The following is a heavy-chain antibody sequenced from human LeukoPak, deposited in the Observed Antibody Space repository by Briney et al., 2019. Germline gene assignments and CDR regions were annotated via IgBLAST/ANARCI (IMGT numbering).Heavy chain of an antibody. Sequence: SETLSLTCTVSGGSISSSSYYWGWTRQPPGKGLEWLGSIYYSGSTYYNPSLKSRVTISVDTSKNQFSLKLSSVTAADTAVYYCAREIFTYDFWSGYYPNPLFDYWGQGTLVTVSS. V-gene: IGHV4-39*07. CDR1: GGSISSSSYY. CDR2: IYYSGST. J-gene: IGHJ4*02. CDR3: AREIFTYDFWSGYYPNPLFDY. D-gene: IGHD3-3*01.